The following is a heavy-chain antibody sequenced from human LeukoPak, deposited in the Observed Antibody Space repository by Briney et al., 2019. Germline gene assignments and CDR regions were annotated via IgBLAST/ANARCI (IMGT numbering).Heavy chain of an antibody. Sequence: GGSLRLSRAASGFTFSSYAMSWVLQAPGKGLEWVSGISGSGGSTNYADSVKGRFTISRDNSKNTLYLQMNSLRAEDTAVYYCAKDVTFGGVIAMYYFDYWGQGTLVTVSS. D-gene: IGHD3-16*02. J-gene: IGHJ4*02. CDR3: AKDVTFGGVIAMYYFDY. CDR2: ISGSGGST. CDR1: GFTFSSYA. V-gene: IGHV3-23*01.